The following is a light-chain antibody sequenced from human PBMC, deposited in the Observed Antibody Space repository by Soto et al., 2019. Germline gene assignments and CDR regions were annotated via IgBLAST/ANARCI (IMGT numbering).Light chain of an antibody. J-gene: IGKJ5*01. CDR2: DAS. V-gene: IGKV3-11*01. CDR1: QSVSSY. CDR3: QQRSKWPQIT. Sequence: EIVLTQSPVTLSLSPGERATLSCRASQSVSSYLAWYQQKPGQAPRLLIYDASNRATGIPARFSGGGSGTDFTLTIDNLEPEDFAIYYCQQRSKWPQITFGQGTRLEIK.